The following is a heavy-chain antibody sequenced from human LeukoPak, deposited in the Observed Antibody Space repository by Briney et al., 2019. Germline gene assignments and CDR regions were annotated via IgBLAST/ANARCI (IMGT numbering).Heavy chain of an antibody. CDR1: GFTFSSYS. D-gene: IGHD3-3*01. J-gene: IGHJ4*02. Sequence: GGSLRLSCAASGFTFSSYSMNWVRQAPGKGREWVSSISSSSSYIYYADSVKGRFTISRDNAKNSLYLQMNSLRSEDTAVYYCARSRRYDFWSGQDSFDYWGQGTLVTVSS. V-gene: IGHV3-21*01. CDR2: ISSSSSYI. CDR3: ARSRRYDFWSGQDSFDY.